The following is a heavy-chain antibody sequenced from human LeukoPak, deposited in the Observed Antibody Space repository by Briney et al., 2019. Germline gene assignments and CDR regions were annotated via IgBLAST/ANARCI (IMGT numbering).Heavy chain of an antibody. V-gene: IGHV3-74*01. CDR2: INSDGSST. D-gene: IGHD2-2*01. Sequence: GGSLRLSCAASGFTFSSYWMHWVRQAPGKGLVWVSRINSDGSSTSYADSVKGRFTISRDNAKNTLYLQMNSLRAEDTAVYYCARRYCSSTSCLQRYYYGMDVWGQGTTVTVSS. CDR3: ARRYCSSTSCLQRYYYGMDV. J-gene: IGHJ6*02. CDR1: GFTFSSYW.